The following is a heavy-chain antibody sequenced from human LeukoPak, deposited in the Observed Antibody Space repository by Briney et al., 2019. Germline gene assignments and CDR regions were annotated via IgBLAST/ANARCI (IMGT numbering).Heavy chain of an antibody. CDR1: GESFSGHY. CDR3: ARDVREAIFGVVTYDAFDI. Sequence: PSETLSVTCAVYGESFSGHYWSWIRQPPGKGLEWIGGINHSGSTNYNPSLKSRVTISVDTSKNQFSLKLSSVTAADTAVYYCARDVREAIFGVVTYDAFDIWGQGTMVTVSS. D-gene: IGHD3-3*01. V-gene: IGHV4-34*01. CDR2: INHSGST. J-gene: IGHJ3*02.